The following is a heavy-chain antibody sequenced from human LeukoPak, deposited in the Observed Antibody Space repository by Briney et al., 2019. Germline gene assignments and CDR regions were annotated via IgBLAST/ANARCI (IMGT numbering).Heavy chain of an antibody. CDR3: ARDMSGLRYFDWLPDAFDI. V-gene: IGHV3-21*01. CDR1: GFTFSSYS. D-gene: IGHD3-9*01. Sequence: GGSLRLSCAASGFTFSSYSMNWVRQAPGKGLEWVSSISRSSSYIYYADSVKGRFTISRDNAKNSLYLQMNSLRAEDTAVYYCARDMSGLRYFDWLPDAFDIWGQGTMVTVSS. CDR2: ISRSSSYI. J-gene: IGHJ3*02.